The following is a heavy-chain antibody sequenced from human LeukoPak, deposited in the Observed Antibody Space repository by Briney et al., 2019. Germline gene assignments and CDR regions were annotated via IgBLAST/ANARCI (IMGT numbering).Heavy chain of an antibody. V-gene: IGHV1-69*05. CDR1: GATFSSYA. D-gene: IGHD5-24*01. J-gene: IGHJ6*03. CDR3: ARGTEMATTHQGPYYYYYYMDV. Sequence: SVKVSCKASGATFSSYAISWVRQAPGQGLEWMGGIIPIFGTANYAQKFQGRVTITTDESKSTAYMELSSLRSEDTAVYYCARGTEMATTHQGPYYYYYYMDVWGKGTTVTVSS. CDR2: IIPIFGTA.